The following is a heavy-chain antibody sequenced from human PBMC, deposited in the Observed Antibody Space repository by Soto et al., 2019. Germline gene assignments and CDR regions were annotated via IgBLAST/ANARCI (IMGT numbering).Heavy chain of an antibody. V-gene: IGHV4-31*03. CDR1: GGSISSGDNY. J-gene: IGHJ2*01. D-gene: IGHD3-10*01. Sequence: QVQLQESGPGLVKPSQTLSLTCTVSGGSISSGDNYWSWIRQHPGKGLEWIGYTYYSGSTYYNPSLKSRVTISVDTSKKQFSLKLSSVTAADTAVYYCARDSGAYGANSYWYFDLWGRGTLVTVSS. CDR3: ARDSGAYGANSYWYFDL. CDR2: TYYSGST.